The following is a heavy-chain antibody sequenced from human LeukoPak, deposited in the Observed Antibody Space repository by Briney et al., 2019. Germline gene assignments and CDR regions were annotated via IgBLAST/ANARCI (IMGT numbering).Heavy chain of an antibody. CDR2: ISAYNGNT. Sequence: GASVKVSCKASGYTFTSYGISWVRQAPGQGLEWMGWISAYNGNTNYAQKLQGRVTMTTDTSTSTAYMELRSLRSDDTAVYYCARDAPPDHDYVWGSYRDDAFDIWGQGTMVTVSS. V-gene: IGHV1-18*01. D-gene: IGHD3-16*02. J-gene: IGHJ3*02. CDR3: ARDAPPDHDYVWGSYRDDAFDI. CDR1: GYTFTSYG.